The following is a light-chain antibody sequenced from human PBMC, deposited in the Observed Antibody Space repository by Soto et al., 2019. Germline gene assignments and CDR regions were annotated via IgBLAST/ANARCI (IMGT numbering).Light chain of an antibody. Sequence: EIVLTQSPGTLSLSPGERAILSCRASQSVSSSYLAWYQQKPGQAPRLLIYGASSRATGIPDRFSGSGSGTDFTLTISRLEPEDFAVYYCQQYGSSPLTFGPGTKVDIK. V-gene: IGKV3-20*01. J-gene: IGKJ3*01. CDR3: QQYGSSPLT. CDR2: GAS. CDR1: QSVSSSY.